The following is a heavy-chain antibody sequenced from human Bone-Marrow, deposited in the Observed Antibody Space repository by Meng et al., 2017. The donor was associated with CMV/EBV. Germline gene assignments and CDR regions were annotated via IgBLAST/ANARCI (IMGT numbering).Heavy chain of an antibody. D-gene: IGHD6-19*01. V-gene: IGHV4-34*01. CDR2: INHSGST. J-gene: IGHJ4*02. Sequence: GSLRLSCAVYGGTFSGYYWSWIRQPPGKGLEWIGEINHSGSTNYTPSLKSRVTISVDTSKNQFSLRLSSVTAADTAVYYCARGRVGWGRGWYVSLVDYWGQGTLVTVSS. CDR1: GGTFSGYY. CDR3: ARGRVGWGRGWYVSLVDY.